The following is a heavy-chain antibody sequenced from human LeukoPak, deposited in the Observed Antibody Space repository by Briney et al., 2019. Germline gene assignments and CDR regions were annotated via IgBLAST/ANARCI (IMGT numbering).Heavy chain of an antibody. CDR2: ISGGGEST. Sequence: PGGSLRLSCVASEFTFSSHAMNWVRQAPGKGLEWVSSISGGGESTYYADSVKGRFTVSRDNSKNTLYLQINSLRGEDTAVYYCAKGKYSSGGVADYWGQGTLVTVSS. D-gene: IGHD6-19*01. J-gene: IGHJ4*02. V-gene: IGHV3-23*01. CDR3: AKGKYSSGGVADY. CDR1: EFTFSSHA.